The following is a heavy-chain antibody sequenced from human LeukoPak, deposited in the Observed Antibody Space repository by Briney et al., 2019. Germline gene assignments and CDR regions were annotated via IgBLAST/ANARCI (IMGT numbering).Heavy chain of an antibody. CDR3: ARESANWRAFDI. CDR1: GGSISSYY. V-gene: IGHV4-4*07. J-gene: IGHJ3*02. Sequence: SETLSLTCTVSGGSISSYYWSWIRQPAGKGLEWIGRIYTSGSTNYNPSLKSRVTMSVDTSKNQFSLKLNSVTAADTAVYYCARESANWRAFDIWGQGTMVSVSS. D-gene: IGHD7-27*01. CDR2: IYTSGST.